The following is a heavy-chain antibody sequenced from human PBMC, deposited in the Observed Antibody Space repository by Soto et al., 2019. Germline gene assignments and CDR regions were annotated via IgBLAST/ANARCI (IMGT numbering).Heavy chain of an antibody. J-gene: IGHJ4*02. Sequence: GGSLRLSCAASGFTFSDHYMDWVRQAPGKVLQWVGRTRNKADSYTTEYAASVRGRFTISRDDSKNSLYLQMNSLKTEDTAVYYCATGVVGAADYWGQGTLVTVSS. CDR2: TRNKADSYTT. V-gene: IGHV3-72*01. CDR1: GFTFSDHY. CDR3: ATGVVGAADY. D-gene: IGHD1-26*01.